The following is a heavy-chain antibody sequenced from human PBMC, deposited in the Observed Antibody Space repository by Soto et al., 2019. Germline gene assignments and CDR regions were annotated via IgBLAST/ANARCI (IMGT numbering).Heavy chain of an antibody. J-gene: IGHJ6*02. Sequence: QVQLVESGGGLVKPGGSPRLSCAASGFTFSDYYMSWIRQAPGKGLEWVSYISSSGSTIYYADSVKGRFTISSDNAKNSLYLQMNSLRAEDTAVYYCARGHSSSWYYYYGMDVWGQGTTVTFSS. CDR1: GFTFSDYY. CDR2: ISSSGSTI. CDR3: ARGHSSSWYYYYGMDV. V-gene: IGHV3-11*01. D-gene: IGHD6-13*01.